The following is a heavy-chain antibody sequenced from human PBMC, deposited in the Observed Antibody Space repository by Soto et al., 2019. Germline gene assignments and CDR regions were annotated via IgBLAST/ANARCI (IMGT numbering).Heavy chain of an antibody. V-gene: IGHV1-18*01. Sequence: ASVKVSCKASGYTFTSYGISWVRQAPGQGLEWMKWISAYNGNTKYAQKLQGRVTMTTDTSTSTAYKELRSLRSDDSAVYYCARECPTTVGLPYFDYWGQGTLVTVSS. CDR1: GYTFTSYG. CDR3: ARECPTTVGLPYFDY. D-gene: IGHD4-17*01. CDR2: ISAYNGNT. J-gene: IGHJ4*02.